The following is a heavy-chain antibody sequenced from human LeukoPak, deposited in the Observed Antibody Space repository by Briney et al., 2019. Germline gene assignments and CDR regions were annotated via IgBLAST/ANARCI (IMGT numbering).Heavy chain of an antibody. CDR2: IYYSGST. Sequence: SETLSLTCTVSGGSISSYYWSWIRQPPGKGLEWIGYIYYSGSTNYNPSLKSRVTISVDTSKNQFSLKLSSVTAADTAVYYCARDLSDSGYDYYFDYWGQGTLVTVS. J-gene: IGHJ4*02. CDR1: GGSISSYY. D-gene: IGHD5-12*01. CDR3: ARDLSDSGYDYYFDY. V-gene: IGHV4-59*01.